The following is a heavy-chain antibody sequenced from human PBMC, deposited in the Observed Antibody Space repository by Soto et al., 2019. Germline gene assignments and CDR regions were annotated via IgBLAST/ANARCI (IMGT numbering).Heavy chain of an antibody. D-gene: IGHD3-3*01. V-gene: IGHV1-18*01. Sequence: QVQLVQSGAEVKKPGASVKVSCKASGYTFTSYGISWERQAPGQGLEWMGWISAYNGNTNYAQKLQGRVTMTTDTSTSTAYMELRSLRSDDTAVYYCARFPTISSITIFGVVSDYYYMDVWGKGTTVTVSS. CDR3: ARFPTISSITIFGVVSDYYYMDV. CDR2: ISAYNGNT. J-gene: IGHJ6*03. CDR1: GYTFTSYG.